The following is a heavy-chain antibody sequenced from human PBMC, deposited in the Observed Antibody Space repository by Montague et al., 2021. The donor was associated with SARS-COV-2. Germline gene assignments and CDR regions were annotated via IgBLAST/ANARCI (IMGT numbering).Heavy chain of an antibody. CDR2: LHHSGST. Sequence: SETLSLTCSVSGYSITRVFWGWLRQPPGKGLEWIGHLHHSGSTNXNASLKSRLTMSPDTSKNQFSLQPSSVTAADTAVYYCARLYLGFNGKMYFFDAWGQGILVTVSS. CDR1: GYSITRVF. J-gene: IGHJ4*02. CDR3: ARLYLGFNGKMYFFDA. V-gene: IGHV4-59*01. D-gene: IGHD2-8*01.